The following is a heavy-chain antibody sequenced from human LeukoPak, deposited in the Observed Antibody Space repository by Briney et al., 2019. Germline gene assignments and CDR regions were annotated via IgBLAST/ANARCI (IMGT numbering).Heavy chain of an antibody. Sequence: PSQTLSLTCTVSGGSISSGGYYWSWIRQHPGKGLEWIGYIYYSGSTYYNPSLKSRVTISVDTSENQFSLKLSSVTAADTAVYYCARENKGYYGMDVWGQGTTVTVSS. CDR2: IYYSGST. CDR1: GGSISSGGYY. J-gene: IGHJ6*02. V-gene: IGHV4-31*03. CDR3: ARENKGYYGMDV.